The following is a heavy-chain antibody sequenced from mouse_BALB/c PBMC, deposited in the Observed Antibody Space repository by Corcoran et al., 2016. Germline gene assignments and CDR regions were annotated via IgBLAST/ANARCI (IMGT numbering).Heavy chain of an antibody. CDR2: INPYNDCT. CDR1: GYTFTSYV. CDR3: ATGYFYF. J-gene: IGHJ1*01. Sequence: EVQLQQSGPELVKPGASVKMSCKASGYTFTSYVMHWVKQKPGQGLEWIGYINPYNDCTKYNEKFKGKATLTSDKSSSTAYMEISSMTAEDSAGYYFATGYFYFWGSWTTVTVSS. V-gene: IGHV1S136*01.